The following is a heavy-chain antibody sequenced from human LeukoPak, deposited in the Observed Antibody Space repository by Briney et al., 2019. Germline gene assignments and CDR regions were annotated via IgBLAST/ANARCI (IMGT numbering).Heavy chain of an antibody. CDR3: ARVWAYYYDSSGYIDY. CDR2: IKLDGSEK. D-gene: IGHD3-22*01. J-gene: IGHJ4*02. CDR1: GFTFSSSW. Sequence: GGSLRLSCVASGFTFSSSWMSWVRQAPGEGLEWVANIKLDGSEKYYVDSVKGRFTISRDNAKNSLYLQMNSLRADDTAVYYCARVWAYYYDSSGYIDYWGQGTLVTVSS. V-gene: IGHV3-7*05.